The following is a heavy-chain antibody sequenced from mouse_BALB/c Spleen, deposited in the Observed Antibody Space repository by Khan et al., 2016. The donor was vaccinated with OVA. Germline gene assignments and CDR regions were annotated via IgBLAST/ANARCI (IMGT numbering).Heavy chain of an antibody. J-gene: IGHJ3*01. CDR3: GRFFSHLYDSGWFAY. D-gene: IGHD1-1*01. CDR2: IDPANGDT. CDR1: GFNIKDTY. Sequence: VQLQQSGAELVKPGASVKLSCTASGFNIKDTYIHWVKQRPEQGLEWIGRIDPANGDTKCDPKFQGKATIRSDTSSNTAYLQLSSLTSEDTAVYYCGRFFSHLYDSGWFAYWGQGTLVTVSA. V-gene: IGHV14-3*02.